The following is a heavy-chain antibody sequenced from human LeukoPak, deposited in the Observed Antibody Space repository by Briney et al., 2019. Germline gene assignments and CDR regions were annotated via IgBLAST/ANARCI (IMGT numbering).Heavy chain of an antibody. Sequence: GGSLRLSCAASGFTFSSYSMNWVRQAPGKGLEYVSAIDSNGNNTYCANSVKGRFTISRDKSKNTLYLQMGSLRAEDMAVYYCARVGPRGAFDIWGQGTMVTVSS. J-gene: IGHJ3*02. V-gene: IGHV3-64*01. CDR1: GFTFSSYS. CDR2: IDSNGNNT. CDR3: ARVGPRGAFDI.